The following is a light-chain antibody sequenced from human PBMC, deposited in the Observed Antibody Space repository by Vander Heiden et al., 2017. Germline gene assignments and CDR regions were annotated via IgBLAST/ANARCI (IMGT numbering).Light chain of an antibody. CDR1: KLGDKY. J-gene: IGLJ2*01. CDR2: QDS. Sequence: SYELTQPPSVSVSPGQTASITCSGDKLGDKYACWYQQNPGQAPGRGSYQDSKRPSGIPELFSGSNSGTKETLTISGTQAMHQAYYDCPAEDSSTARVFGGGTKLTVL. CDR3: PAEDSSTARV. V-gene: IGLV3-1*01.